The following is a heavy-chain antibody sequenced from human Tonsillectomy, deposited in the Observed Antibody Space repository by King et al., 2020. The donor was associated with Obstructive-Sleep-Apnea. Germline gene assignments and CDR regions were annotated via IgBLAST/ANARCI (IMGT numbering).Heavy chain of an antibody. D-gene: IGHD3-3*01. V-gene: IGHV1-69*01. CDR3: ARSDLEWFLYFHY. Sequence: QLVQSGAEVKKPGSSVKVSCKASRGTFSRYALSWVRQAPGQGLEWMGGIIPVFGTANYAQKYKGRVTITADESTSTAYMELSALRSDDTAVYYCARSDLEWFLYFHYWGQGTLVTVSS. CDR1: RGTFSRYA. CDR2: IIPVFGTA. J-gene: IGHJ4*02.